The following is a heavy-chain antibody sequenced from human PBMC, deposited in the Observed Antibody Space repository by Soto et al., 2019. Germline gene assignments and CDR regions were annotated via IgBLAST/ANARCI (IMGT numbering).Heavy chain of an antibody. V-gene: IGHV4-34*01. CDR1: GGSFSGYY. D-gene: IGHD3-16*01. J-gene: IGHJ3*02. CDR3: AREHYAPRGAFDI. CDR2: INHSGST. Sequence: SETLSLTCAVYGGSFSGYYWSWIRQPPGKGLEWIGEINHSGSTNYNPSLKSRVTISVDTSKNQFSLKLSSVTAADTAVYYCAREHYAPRGAFDIWGQGTMVTVSS.